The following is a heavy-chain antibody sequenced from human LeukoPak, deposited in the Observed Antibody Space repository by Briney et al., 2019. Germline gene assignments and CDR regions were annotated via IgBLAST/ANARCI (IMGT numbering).Heavy chain of an antibody. V-gene: IGHV3-23*01. CDR2: ISGSGGST. CDR1: GFTFSGYA. D-gene: IGHD3-16*02. Sequence: PGGSLRLSCAASGFTFSGYAMSWVRQAPGKGLEWVSAISGSGGSTYYADSVKGRFTISRDNSKNTLYLQMNSLRAEDTAVYYCAKGPYDYVRGSYRYFDYWGQGTLVTVSS. J-gene: IGHJ4*02. CDR3: AKGPYDYVRGSYRYFDY.